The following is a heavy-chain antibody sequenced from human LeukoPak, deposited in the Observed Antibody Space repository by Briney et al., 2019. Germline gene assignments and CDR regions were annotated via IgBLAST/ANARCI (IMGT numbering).Heavy chain of an antibody. CDR1: GFTFSSYG. D-gene: IGHD2-2*01. CDR2: IRYDGSNK. CDR3: AKRYYCSSTSCYGFDY. Sequence: PGGSLRLSCAASGFTFSSYGMHWVRQAPGKGLEWVAFIRYDGSNKYYADSVKGRFTISRDNSKNTLFLQMNSLRAEDTALYYCAKRYYCSSTSCYGFDYWGQGTLVTVSS. V-gene: IGHV3-30*02. J-gene: IGHJ4*02.